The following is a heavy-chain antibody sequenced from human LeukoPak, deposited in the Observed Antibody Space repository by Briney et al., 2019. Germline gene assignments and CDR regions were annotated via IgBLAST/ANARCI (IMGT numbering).Heavy chain of an antibody. D-gene: IGHD1-26*01. V-gene: IGHV3-7*01. CDR3: ARGSRWELLLDYYGMDV. CDR2: IKQDGSEK. CDR1: GFTFSSYW. Sequence: GGSLRLSCAASGFTFSSYWMSWVRQAPGKGLEWVANIKQDGSEKYYVDSVKGRFTISRDNAKNSLYLQMNSLRAEDTAVYYCARGSRWELLLDYYGMDVWGQGTTVTVSS. J-gene: IGHJ6*02.